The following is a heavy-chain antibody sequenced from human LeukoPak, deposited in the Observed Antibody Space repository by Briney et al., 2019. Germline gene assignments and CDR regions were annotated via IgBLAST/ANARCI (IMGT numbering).Heavy chain of an antibody. Sequence: GGSLRLSCAASGFTFSRFRMNWVRQAPGKGLERVSSVYSTSYYIYYAGSLKGRFTISRDNAKNSVYLQMNSLRAEDTAVYSCARDMVTARWLQQHRTFDHWGQGTLVAVSS. CDR1: GFTFSRFR. CDR3: ARDMVTARWLQQHRTFDH. J-gene: IGHJ4*02. CDR2: VYSTSYYI. D-gene: IGHD5-24*01. V-gene: IGHV3-21*01.